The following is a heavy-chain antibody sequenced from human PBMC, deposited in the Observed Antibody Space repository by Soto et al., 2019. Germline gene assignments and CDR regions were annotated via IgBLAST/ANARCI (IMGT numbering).Heavy chain of an antibody. CDR1: GFAFGNYP. Sequence: EAQLLQSGGGLVPPGGSLRLSCVASGFAFGNYPMVWVRQTPGKGLQWISTISGSGGMTDYEDSVRGRFTVSIDHSKDTVHLQMTSLRADDTAVYYCVRATYFSDSSGYTRCFDYWGQGTLVTVSS. J-gene: IGHJ4*02. CDR2: ISGSGGMT. D-gene: IGHD3-22*01. CDR3: VRATYFSDSSGYTRCFDY. V-gene: IGHV3-23*01.